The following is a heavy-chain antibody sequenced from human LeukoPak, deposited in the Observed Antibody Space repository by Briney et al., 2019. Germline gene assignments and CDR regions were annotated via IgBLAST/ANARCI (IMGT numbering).Heavy chain of an antibody. D-gene: IGHD2-2*01. Sequence: GGSLRLSCAASGFTFSNYAMNWVRQAPGKGLEWVSGVSGSGGSTYYADSVKGRFTISRDNSKNTPYLQMDSLRAEDTAVYYCAKDRRYCSSTSCYGDFDYWGQGTLATVSS. CDR3: AKDRRYCSSTSCYGDFDY. J-gene: IGHJ4*02. CDR2: VSGSGGST. V-gene: IGHV3-23*01. CDR1: GFTFSNYA.